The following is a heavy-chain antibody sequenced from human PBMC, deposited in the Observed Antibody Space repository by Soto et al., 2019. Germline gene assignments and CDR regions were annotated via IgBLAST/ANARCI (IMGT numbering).Heavy chain of an antibody. Sequence: QVQLVQSGAEVKKPGASVKVSCKASGYTFTSYGISWVRQAPGQGLEWMGWISAYNGNTNYAQKLQGRDTMTTDTSSCTADMELRSLRSDDTAVYYCASAPHVLLWFGELNWFDPWGQGILVTVSS. CDR1: GYTFTSYG. V-gene: IGHV1-18*01. J-gene: IGHJ5*02. CDR3: ASAPHVLLWFGELNWFDP. CDR2: ISAYNGNT. D-gene: IGHD3-10*01.